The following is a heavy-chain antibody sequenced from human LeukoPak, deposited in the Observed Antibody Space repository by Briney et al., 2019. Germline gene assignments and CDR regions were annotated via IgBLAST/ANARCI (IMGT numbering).Heavy chain of an antibody. V-gene: IGHV3-7*03. CDR2: IKQDGSEK. Sequence: PGGSLRLSCAASGFTFSGYWMSWVRQAPGKGLEWVANIKQDGSEKYYVDSVKGRFTISRDNAKNSLYLQMNSLRAEDTAVYFCARGQTTVTNWGQGTLVTVSS. CDR3: ARGQTTVTN. D-gene: IGHD4-17*01. J-gene: IGHJ4*02. CDR1: GFTFSGYW.